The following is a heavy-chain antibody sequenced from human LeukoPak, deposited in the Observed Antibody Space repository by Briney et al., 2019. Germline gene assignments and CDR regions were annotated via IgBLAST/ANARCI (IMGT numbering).Heavy chain of an antibody. J-gene: IGHJ4*02. CDR1: GYSFTNNW. V-gene: IGHV5-51*01. CDR3: ARLDSYSGSYGVDY. Sequence: GESLKISCKGSGYSFTNNWIGWVRQMPGEGLEWMGFIYPGDSDTKYSPSFQGQVTISADKSISTAYLQWSSLKASDTAMYYCARLDSYSGSYGVDYWGQGTLVTVSS. D-gene: IGHD1-26*01. CDR2: IYPGDSDT.